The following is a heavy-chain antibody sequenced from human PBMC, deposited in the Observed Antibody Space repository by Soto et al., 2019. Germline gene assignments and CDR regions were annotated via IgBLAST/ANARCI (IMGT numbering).Heavy chain of an antibody. J-gene: IGHJ6*02. Sequence: SETLSLTCTVSCGSISSYYWSWIRQPPGKGLEWIGYIYYSGSTNYNPSLKSRVTISVDTSKNQFSLKLSSVTAADTAVYYCASTKRYNWNYDGMDVWGQGTTVTVSS. D-gene: IGHD1-20*01. CDR2: IYYSGST. V-gene: IGHV4-59*01. CDR1: CGSISSYY. CDR3: ASTKRYNWNYDGMDV.